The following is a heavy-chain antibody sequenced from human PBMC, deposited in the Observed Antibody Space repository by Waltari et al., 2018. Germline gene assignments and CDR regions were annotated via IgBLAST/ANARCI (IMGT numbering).Heavy chain of an antibody. V-gene: IGHV1-69*13. CDR2: IIPIFGTA. CDR3: AGGGYDYKDWYFDL. Sequence: QVQLVQSGAEVKKPGYSVKVSCKASGGTFSSYAISWVRPSPGQGLEWMGGIIPIFGTANYAQKFQGRVTITADESTSTAYMELSSLRSEDTAVYYCAGGGYDYKDWYFDLWGRGTLVTVSS. J-gene: IGHJ2*01. D-gene: IGHD5-12*01. CDR1: GGTFSSYA.